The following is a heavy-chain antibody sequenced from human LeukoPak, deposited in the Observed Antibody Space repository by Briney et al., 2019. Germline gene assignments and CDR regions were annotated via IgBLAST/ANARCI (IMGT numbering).Heavy chain of an antibody. V-gene: IGHV3-15*05. Sequence: GGSLRLSCAASGLTFDDYAMHWVRQAPGKGLEWVGRIKSKTDGGTIDYAAPVKGRFTISRDDSKNTLFLQMNSLKIEDTAVYYCTTVTLRPVGLWGQGTLVTVSS. J-gene: IGHJ4*02. CDR3: TTVTLRPVGL. D-gene: IGHD3-10*01. CDR1: GLTFDDYA. CDR2: IKSKTDGGTI.